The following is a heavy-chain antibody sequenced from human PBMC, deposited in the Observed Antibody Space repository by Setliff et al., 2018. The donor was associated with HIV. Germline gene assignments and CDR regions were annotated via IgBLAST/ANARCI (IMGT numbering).Heavy chain of an antibody. CDR2: IYTTGST. CDR1: GGSIRNFY. V-gene: IGHV4-59*01. J-gene: IGHJ3*02. D-gene: IGHD6-6*01. CDR3: ARVPPEYSSSSQAFDI. Sequence: PSETLSLTCTVSGGSIRNFYWTWIRQPPGKGLEWIGYIYTTGSTNYNPSLTSRVTISVDTSKNKFSLKMRSVTAADTAVYYCARVPPEYSSSSQAFDIWGQGTKVTVSS.